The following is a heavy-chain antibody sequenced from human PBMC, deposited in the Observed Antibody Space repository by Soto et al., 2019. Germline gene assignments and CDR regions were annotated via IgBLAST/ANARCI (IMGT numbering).Heavy chain of an antibody. J-gene: IGHJ4*02. CDR1: GFTVSTYG. CDR2: ISRDGGTK. V-gene: IGHV3-30*03. D-gene: IGHD2-8*02. Sequence: QVQLVESGGGVVQPGRSLRLSCAVSGFTVSTYGTHWVRQAPGKGLEWVAVISRDGGTKYYADSVKGRFTISRDNSRNTLFLEMKSLRGDDMAVYYCTGEVASGYWGQGTLVTVSS. CDR3: TGEVASGY.